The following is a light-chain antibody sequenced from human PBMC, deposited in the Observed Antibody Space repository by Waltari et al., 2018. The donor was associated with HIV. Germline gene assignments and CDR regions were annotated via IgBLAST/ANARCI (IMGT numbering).Light chain of an antibody. V-gene: IGLV1-47*01. CDR3: AAWDDSLSGRYV. J-gene: IGLJ1*01. CDR1: SSNIGSNY. CDR2: RNN. Sequence: QSVLTQPPSASGTSGQRVTISCSGSSSNIGSNYVYWYQQLPGTAPKLLIYRNNQRSSWVPDRFSGSKSGTSASLAISGLRSEDEADYYCAAWDDSLSGRYVFGTGTKVTVL.